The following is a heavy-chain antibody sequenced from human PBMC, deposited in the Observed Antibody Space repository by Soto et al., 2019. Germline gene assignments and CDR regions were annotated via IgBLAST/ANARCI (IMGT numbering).Heavy chain of an antibody. CDR3: ARVSRGAFDI. CDR1: GYTFTSYF. J-gene: IGHJ3*02. CDR2: FDPSGVAT. V-gene: IGHV1-46*01. Sequence: QVQLVQSGAEVKKPGASVKVSCKASGYTFTSYFIHWVRQAPGHGLEWMGVFDPSGVATNSAQKFQGRLTMTRDTSTSTVYMDLTSLGSDDTALYYCARVSRGAFDIWGQGTLVTVSS.